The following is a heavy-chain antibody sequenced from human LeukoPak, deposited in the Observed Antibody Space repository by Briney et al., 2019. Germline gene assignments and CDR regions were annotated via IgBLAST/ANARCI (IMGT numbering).Heavy chain of an antibody. CDR1: GFTVSSYY. V-gene: IGHV3-53*01. D-gene: IGHD2-15*01. Sequence: GGSLRLSCAASGFTVSSYYMSWVRQAPGKGLEWVSVIYSGGSTYYADSVKGRFTISRDNSKNTLYLQMNSLRAEDTAVYYCARVVVVAATHWPNSDYWGQGALVTVSS. CDR2: IYSGGST. CDR3: ARVVVVAATHWPNSDY. J-gene: IGHJ4*02.